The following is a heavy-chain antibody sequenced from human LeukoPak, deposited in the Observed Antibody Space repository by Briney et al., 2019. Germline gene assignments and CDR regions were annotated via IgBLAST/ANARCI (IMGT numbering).Heavy chain of an antibody. CDR1: GGSISTSNYY. D-gene: IGHD6-6*01. CDR3: ARESGSYSSSYRFDS. J-gene: IGHJ4*02. V-gene: IGHV4-39*07. Sequence: PSETLSLTCTVSGGSISTSNYYWGWIRQPPGKGLEWIGNIFYSGSTYYSPSLKSRVTISLDTSRNQFSLKLNSVTPEDTAVYYCARESGSYSSSYRFDSWGQGTLVTVSS. CDR2: IFYSGST.